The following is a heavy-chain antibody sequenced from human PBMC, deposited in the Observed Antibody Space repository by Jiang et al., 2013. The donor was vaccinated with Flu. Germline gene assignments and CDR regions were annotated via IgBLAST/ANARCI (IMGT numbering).Heavy chain of an antibody. V-gene: IGHV3-23*04. Sequence: VQLVESGGDLIQPGGSLRLSCAASGFIVSSDYLSWVRQAPGKGLEYVSLIHSDRSASYAESTYYADSVKGRFTISRRNSRNTIYLQMNSLRPEDTAIYYCARAQNYYYDSGDYYDAFDVWGQGTMVTVSS. CDR1: GFIVSSDY. D-gene: IGHD3-22*01. CDR3: ARAQNYYYDSGDYYDAFDV. CDR2: IHSDRSASYAEST. J-gene: IGHJ3*01.